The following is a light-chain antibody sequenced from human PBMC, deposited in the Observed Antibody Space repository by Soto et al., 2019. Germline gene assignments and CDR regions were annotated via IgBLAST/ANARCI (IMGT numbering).Light chain of an antibody. CDR1: QAINNY. CDR2: AAS. J-gene: IGKJ4*01. CDR3: QKFNAVPT. Sequence: DIQMTQSPSSLSASVGDRVTITCRASQAINNYLAWYQQKPGKVPTLLISAASTLQSGVPSRFSGSGSGTDFTLTSSSLQPEDVATYYCQKFNAVPTFGGGTKVE. V-gene: IGKV1-27*01.